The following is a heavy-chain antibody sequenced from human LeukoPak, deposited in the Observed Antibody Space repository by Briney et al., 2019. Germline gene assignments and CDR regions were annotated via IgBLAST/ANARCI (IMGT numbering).Heavy chain of an antibody. V-gene: IGHV3-48*03. D-gene: IGHD6-19*01. Sequence: GGSLRLSCAASGFTFSSYEMNWVRQAPGKGLEGVSYISSSGSTIYYADSVKGRFTISRDNAKNSLYLQMNSLRAEDTAVYYCARFRGGWKYFQHWGQGTLVTVSS. CDR1: GFTFSSYE. CDR3: ARFRGGWKYFQH. J-gene: IGHJ1*01. CDR2: ISSSGSTI.